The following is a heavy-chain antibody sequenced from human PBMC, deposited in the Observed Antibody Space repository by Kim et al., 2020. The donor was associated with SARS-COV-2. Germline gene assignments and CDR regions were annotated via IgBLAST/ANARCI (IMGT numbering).Heavy chain of an antibody. J-gene: IGHJ6*02. V-gene: IGHV3-11*05. CDR3: AREPQYYYGSGTLYGMDV. D-gene: IGHD3-10*01. Sequence: KGRFTISRDNAKNSLYLQMNSLRAEDTAVYYCAREPQYYYGSGTLYGMDVWGQGTTVTVSS.